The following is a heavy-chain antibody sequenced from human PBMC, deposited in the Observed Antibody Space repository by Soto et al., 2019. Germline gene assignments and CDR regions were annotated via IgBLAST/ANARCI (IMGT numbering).Heavy chain of an antibody. CDR2: ISSSSSYI. Sequence: EVQLVESGGGLVKPGGSLRLSCAASGFTFSSYSMNWVRQAPGKGLEWVSSISSSSSYIYYADSVKGRFTISRDNAKNALYLQMNSLRAEDTAVYYCARDYHAWFEEFPIWGQGTMVTVSS. CDR3: ARDYHAWFEEFPI. J-gene: IGHJ3*02. V-gene: IGHV3-21*01. CDR1: GFTFSSYS. D-gene: IGHD3-10*01.